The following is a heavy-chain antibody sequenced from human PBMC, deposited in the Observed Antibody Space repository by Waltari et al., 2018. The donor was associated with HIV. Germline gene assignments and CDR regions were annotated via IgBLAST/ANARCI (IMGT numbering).Heavy chain of an antibody. CDR1: GGSLSGYY. CDR3: ARLEVGRGDY. V-gene: IGHV4-34*01. J-gene: IGHJ4*02. D-gene: IGHD1-26*01. CDR2: INHSGRT. Sequence: QVQLQQWGAGLLQPSETLSLTCAVYGGSLSGYYWSWIRQPPGKGLEWIGKINHSGRTNYNPSLKSRVAISIDTSKNQFSLKLRSVTAADTAMYYSARLEVGRGDYWGQGTLVTVSS.